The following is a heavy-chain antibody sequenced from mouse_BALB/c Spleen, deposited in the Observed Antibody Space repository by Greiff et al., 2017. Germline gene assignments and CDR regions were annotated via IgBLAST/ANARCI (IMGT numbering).Heavy chain of an antibody. CDR3: ARKRGTKAMDY. V-gene: IGHV1S137*01. J-gene: IGHJ4*01. CDR1: GYTFTDYA. CDR2: ISTYYGDA. Sequence: QVQLKESGAELVRPGVSVKISCKGSGYTFTDYAMHWVKQSHAKSLEWIGVISTYYGDASYNQKFKGKATMTVDKSSSTAYMELARLTSEDSASYYCARKRGTKAMDYWGQGTSVTVSS. D-gene: IGHD3-3*01.